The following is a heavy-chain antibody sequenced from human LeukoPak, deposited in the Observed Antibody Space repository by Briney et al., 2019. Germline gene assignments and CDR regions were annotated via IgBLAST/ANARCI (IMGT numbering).Heavy chain of an antibody. CDR1: DYSLSNYG. Sequence: ASVKVSCKTSDYSLSNYGIVWVRQAPGQGLEWMGWISAKNGNTKSSQKVQGRVTMTTDSSTGIAYLDLRSLRTDDTAVYYCARASDISWPFENWGQGTLVTVSS. D-gene: IGHD6-13*01. J-gene: IGHJ1*01. V-gene: IGHV1-18*01. CDR2: ISAKNGNT. CDR3: ARASDISWPFEN.